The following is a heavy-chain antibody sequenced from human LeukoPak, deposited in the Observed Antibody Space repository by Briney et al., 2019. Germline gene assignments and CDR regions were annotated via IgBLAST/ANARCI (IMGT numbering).Heavy chain of an antibody. CDR3: ARDLSGSYYSDYYYGTDV. D-gene: IGHD1-26*01. CDR2: IYSCGST. Sequence: GGSLRLSCAASGFTFSSYSMNWVRQAPGKGLEWVSVIYSCGSTYYADSVKGRFTISRDNSKNTLYLQMNSLRAEDTAVYYCARDLSGSYYSDYYYGTDVWGQGTTVTVSS. CDR1: GFTFSSYS. V-gene: IGHV3-66*01. J-gene: IGHJ6*02.